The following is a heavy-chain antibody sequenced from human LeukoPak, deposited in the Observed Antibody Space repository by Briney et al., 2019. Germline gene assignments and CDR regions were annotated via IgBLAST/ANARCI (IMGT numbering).Heavy chain of an antibody. J-gene: IGHJ4*02. V-gene: IGHV1-18*01. CDR2: ISAINGNT. CDR3: ARGDEVEQELVGYFDQ. Sequence: ASVKVSCKASGYTFINYAICWVRQAPGQGLEWMGWISAINGNTNYAQNLQGRVTMTTDTSTNTAYMELRSLRSDDTAVYFCARGDEVEQELVGYFDQWGQGTLVTVSS. CDR1: GYTFINYA. D-gene: IGHD6-13*01.